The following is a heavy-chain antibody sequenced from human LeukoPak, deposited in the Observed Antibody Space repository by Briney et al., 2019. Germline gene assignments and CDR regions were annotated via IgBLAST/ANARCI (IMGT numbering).Heavy chain of an antibody. CDR1: GGTFSTYV. D-gene: IGHD2-15*01. Sequence: GASVKVSCKASGGTFSTYVISWVRQAPGQGLEWMGGIIXXXXXXNYAEKFQDRVTITADKSTSTAYMELSSLRSEDTAMYYCAINQAGYCGGGSCYRHEFYYMDVWGKGTSVTVSS. V-gene: IGHV1-69*10. CDR2: IIXXXXXX. J-gene: IGHJ6*03. CDR3: AINQAGYCGGGSCYRHEFYYMDV.